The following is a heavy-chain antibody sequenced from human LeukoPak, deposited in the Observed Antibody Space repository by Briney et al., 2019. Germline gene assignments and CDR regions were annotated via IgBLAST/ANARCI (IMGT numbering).Heavy chain of an antibody. CDR1: GGSISSGGYY. Sequence: SQTLSLTCTVSGGSISSGGYYWSWIRQHPGKGLEWIGYIYYSGSTYYNPSLKSRVTISVDTSKNQFSLKLRSVTAADTAVYYCAREVRSSGYSLDYWGQGTLVTVSS. J-gene: IGHJ4*02. CDR2: IYYSGST. V-gene: IGHV4-31*03. D-gene: IGHD3-22*01. CDR3: AREVRSSGYSLDY.